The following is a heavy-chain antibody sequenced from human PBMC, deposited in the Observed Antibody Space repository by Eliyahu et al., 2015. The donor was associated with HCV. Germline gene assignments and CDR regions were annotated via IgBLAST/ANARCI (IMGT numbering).Heavy chain of an antibody. D-gene: IGHD2-15*01. CDR2: IIPIFGTA. V-gene: IGHV1-69*01. CDR1: GGTFSSYA. CDR3: ASRLGYCSGGSCGLYYYYGMDV. J-gene: IGHJ6*04. Sequence: QVQLVQSGAEVKKPGSSVKVSCKASGGTFSSYAISWVRQAPGQGLEWMGGIIPIFGTANYAQKFQGRVTITADESTSTAYMELSSLRSEDTAVYYCASRLGYCSGGSCGLYYYYGMDVWGKGTTVTVSS.